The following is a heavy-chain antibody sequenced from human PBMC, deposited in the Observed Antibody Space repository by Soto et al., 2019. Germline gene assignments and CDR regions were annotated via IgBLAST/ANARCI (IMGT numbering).Heavy chain of an antibody. CDR1: GFTFGSYS. CDR3: ARDSRAPLVATAIPYDMDV. CDR2: ILSSSGVT. J-gene: IGHJ6*03. V-gene: IGHV3-48*01. Sequence: VQLVESGGGLVQPVGSLRLSCAASGFTFGSYSMNWVRQAPGKGMEWVTFILSSSGVTYYADSVKGRFTISRDNAKTPCYVQMNLLRADDTAVYYWARDSRAPLVATAIPYDMDVWGKGTTVTVSS. D-gene: IGHD2-21*02.